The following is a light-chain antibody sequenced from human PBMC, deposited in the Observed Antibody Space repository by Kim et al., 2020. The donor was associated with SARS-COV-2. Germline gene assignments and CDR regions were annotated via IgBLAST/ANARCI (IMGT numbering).Light chain of an antibody. J-gene: IGKJ4*01. Sequence: ASVGDRVTITCRASQTTSSYLNWYQQKPGKAPKLLIYAASRLQSGVPSKFIGSGYGTDFTLTISSLQAEDFATYYCQQSYSMPLTFGGGTKVDIK. CDR3: QQSYSMPLT. CDR2: AAS. V-gene: IGKV1-39*01. CDR1: QTTSSY.